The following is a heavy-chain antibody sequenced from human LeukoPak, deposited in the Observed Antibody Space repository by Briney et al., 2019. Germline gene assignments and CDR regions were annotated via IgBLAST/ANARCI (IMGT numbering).Heavy chain of an antibody. V-gene: IGHV3-33*06. CDR2: IWYDGGNK. J-gene: IGHJ4*02. CDR3: AKHGEAYGDSKTDY. Sequence: GGSLRLSCAASGFTFSSYGMHWVRQAPGKGLEWVAVIWYDGGNKYYTDSVKGRFTISRDNSKNTLYLQMNSLRAEDTAVYYCAKHGEAYGDSKTDYWGQGTQVTVSS. D-gene: IGHD4-17*01. CDR1: GFTFSSYG.